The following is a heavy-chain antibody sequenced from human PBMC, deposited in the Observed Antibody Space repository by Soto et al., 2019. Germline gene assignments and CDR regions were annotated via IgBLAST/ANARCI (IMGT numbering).Heavy chain of an antibody. Sequence: QVQLRESGPGLVKPSETLSLTCVVSGGSISRYRWSWIRQPPGKGLEWIGYIFYNGTTSYNSSLKSRVTISVALSKNHLSLTLASVTAADTAVYYCARSFFPWGQGTLVVVSS. J-gene: IGHJ5*02. CDR2: IFYNGTT. CDR1: GGSISRYR. CDR3: ARSFFP. V-gene: IGHV4-59*01.